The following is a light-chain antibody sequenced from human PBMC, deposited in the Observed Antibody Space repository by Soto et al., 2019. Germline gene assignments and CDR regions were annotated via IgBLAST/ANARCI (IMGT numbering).Light chain of an antibody. J-gene: IGLJ1*01. V-gene: IGLV1-51*01. CDR2: DND. Sequence: QSVLTQPPSVSAAPXXXVTISCSXXXXXIGGNSVSWYQQLPGTAPKLLIYDNDNRPSGIPERFSGSKSGPSGTLDITGLQTGDEADYYCASWDSSLRGGGFGAGTKVTVL. CDR3: ASWDSSLRGGG. CDR1: XXXIGGNS.